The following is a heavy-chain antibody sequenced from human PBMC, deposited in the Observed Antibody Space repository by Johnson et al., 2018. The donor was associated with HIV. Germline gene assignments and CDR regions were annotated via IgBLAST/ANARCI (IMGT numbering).Heavy chain of an antibody. V-gene: IGHV3-11*04. J-gene: IGHJ3*02. CDR2: ISGSGSAR. D-gene: IGHD1-26*01. Sequence: QVQLVESGGGLVKPGGSLRLSCAASRLIFSDYFMSWIRQAPGKGLEWVASISGSGSARYYADSVKGRFTISRDNARTSLYLQMNSLRAEDTAVYYCAKDEFKWELLHIWGQGTMVTVSS. CDR1: RLIFSDYF. CDR3: AKDEFKWELLHI.